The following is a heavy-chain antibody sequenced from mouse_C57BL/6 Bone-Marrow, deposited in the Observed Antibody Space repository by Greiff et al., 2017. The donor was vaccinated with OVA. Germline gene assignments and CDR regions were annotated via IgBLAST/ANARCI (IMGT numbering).Heavy chain of an antibody. Sequence: QVQLQQPGAELVMPGASVKLSCKASGYTFTSYWMHWVKQRPGQGLEWIGEIDPSDSYTNYTQKFKGKSTLTVDKSSSTAYMQLSSLTSEDSAVDYCAREGTRGGYFDYWGQGTTLTVSS. CDR3: AREGTRGGYFDY. V-gene: IGHV1-69*01. CDR1: GYTFTSYW. J-gene: IGHJ2*01. CDR2: IDPSDSYT. D-gene: IGHD3-3*01.